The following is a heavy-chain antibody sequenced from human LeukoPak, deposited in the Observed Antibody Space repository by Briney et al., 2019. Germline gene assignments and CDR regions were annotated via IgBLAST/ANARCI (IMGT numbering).Heavy chain of an antibody. D-gene: IGHD2-15*01. CDR1: GFTFSNYA. CDR3: AKGRGYCTGGSCYSDY. V-gene: IGHV3-23*01. Sequence: GGSLRLSCTASGFTFSNYAMSWVRQAPGKGLEWVSTISGSDGSAYYADSVKCRFTISRDNSKNTMYLQMNSLRVEDTAIYYCAKGRGYCTGGSCYSDYWGQGTLVTVSS. CDR2: ISGSDGSA. J-gene: IGHJ4*02.